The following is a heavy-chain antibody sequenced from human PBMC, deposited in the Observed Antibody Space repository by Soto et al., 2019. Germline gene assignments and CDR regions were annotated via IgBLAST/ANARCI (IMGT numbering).Heavy chain of an antibody. CDR1: GYSFTSYW. Sequence: AGESLKISCKGSGYSFTSYWIGWVRQMPGKGLEWMGIIYPGDSDTRYSPSFQGQVTISADKSISTAYLQWSSLKASDTAMYYCARHPSYYYGSGSPSFDYWGRGTLVTVSS. CDR3: ARHPSYYYGSGSPSFDY. V-gene: IGHV5-51*01. J-gene: IGHJ4*02. CDR2: IYPGDSDT. D-gene: IGHD3-10*01.